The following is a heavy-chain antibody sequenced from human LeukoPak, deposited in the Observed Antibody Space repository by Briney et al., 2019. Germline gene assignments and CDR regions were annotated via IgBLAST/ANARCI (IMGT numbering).Heavy chain of an antibody. CDR2: VYYSGIT. CDR3: ARQRGYHYDRATNRFSYL. CDR1: GGSISSSYKY. D-gene: IGHD3-22*01. Sequence: SETLSLTCTVSGGSISSSYKYWVWLRQPPGKGLEWIGSVYYSGITYYNPSLKSRVTISVDTSKNQFSLRRSSLTDPDTAVYYCARQRGYHYDRATNRFSYLWRQGTRVTVSS. V-gene: IGHV4-39*01. J-gene: IGHJ5*02.